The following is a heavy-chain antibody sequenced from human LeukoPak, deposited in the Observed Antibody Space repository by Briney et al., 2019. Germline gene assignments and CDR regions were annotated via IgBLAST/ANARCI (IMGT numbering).Heavy chain of an antibody. D-gene: IGHD6-19*01. Sequence: GGSLRLSCAASGFTVSSNYMNWVRQAPGKGLEWVSSISSSSSYIYYADSVKGRFTISRDNAKNSLYLQMNSLRAEDTAVYYCARGGSSGWYYLAFDYWGQGTLVTVSS. CDR3: ARGGSSGWYYLAFDY. V-gene: IGHV3-21*01. CDR1: GFTVSSNY. CDR2: ISSSSSYI. J-gene: IGHJ4*02.